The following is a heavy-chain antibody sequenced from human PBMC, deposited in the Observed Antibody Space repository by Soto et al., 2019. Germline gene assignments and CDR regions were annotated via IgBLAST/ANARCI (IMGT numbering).Heavy chain of an antibody. CDR2: INPNSGGT. J-gene: IGHJ3*02. Sequence: QVQLVQSGAEVKKPGASVKVSCKASGYTFTVNYMHWVRQDTGQGLEWMGWINPNSGGTNYAQKFQGRVTVTRDTSISTAYMELSRLRSDDTAVYYCARDGDSSSPFDIWGQGTMVTVSS. D-gene: IGHD6-6*01. V-gene: IGHV1-2*02. CDR1: GYTFTVNY. CDR3: ARDGDSSSPFDI.